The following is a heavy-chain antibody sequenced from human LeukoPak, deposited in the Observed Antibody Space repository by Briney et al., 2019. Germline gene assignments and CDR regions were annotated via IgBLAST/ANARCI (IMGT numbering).Heavy chain of an antibody. D-gene: IGHD6-25*01. J-gene: IGHJ4*02. CDR3: GRALDRSGGGVFDS. CDR2: MYDSGST. CDR1: GFSFSSYTNH. V-gene: IGHV4-39*01. Sequence: SETLTLTCTVSGFSFSSYTNHWGCNGPPPGKGLEWIVSMYDSGSTYYNPTLKSRVTISVDTTKNQLSLNLSCVTAAATAEYSGGRALDRSGGGVFDSWGQGNLVTVSS.